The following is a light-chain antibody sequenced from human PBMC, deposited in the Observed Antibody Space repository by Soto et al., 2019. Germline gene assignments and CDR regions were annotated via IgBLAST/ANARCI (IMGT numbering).Light chain of an antibody. CDR1: SGSVSTSYY. Sequence: QTVVTQEPSFSVSPGRXXTLTCGLSSGSVSTSYYPSWYQQTPGQAPRTLIYSTNTRSSGVPDRFSGSILGNKAALTITGAQADDEADYYCALYMGSGIWVFGGGTQLTVL. V-gene: IGLV8-61*01. CDR2: STN. CDR3: ALYMGSGIWV. J-gene: IGLJ3*02.